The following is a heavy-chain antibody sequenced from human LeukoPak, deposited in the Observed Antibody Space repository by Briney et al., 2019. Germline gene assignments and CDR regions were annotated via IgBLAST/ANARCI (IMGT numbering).Heavy chain of an antibody. Sequence: HSQNLSLTCAISGDSVSSNSVTWNWIRQSPSRGLEWLGRTYYRSTWYNDYAVSVRGRITVNPDTSKNQFSLHLNSVTPEDTAVYYCARRLTQYDCFDPWGQGILVTVSS. V-gene: IGHV6-1*01. D-gene: IGHD2-2*01. J-gene: IGHJ5*02. CDR2: TYYRSTWYN. CDR1: GDSVSSNSVT. CDR3: ARRLTQYDCFDP.